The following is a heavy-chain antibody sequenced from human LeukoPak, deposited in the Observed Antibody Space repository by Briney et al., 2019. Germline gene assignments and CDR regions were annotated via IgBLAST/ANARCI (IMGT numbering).Heavy chain of an antibody. J-gene: IGHJ1*01. CDR1: GFTFNSYA. D-gene: IGHD2-21*02. Sequence: PGGSLRFSCAASGFTFNSYAMHWVRQAPGKGLEWVAVISYDGSNKSYADSVKGRFTISRDNSKNTLYLQMNSLSAEDTAVYYCARSVVTATPHYFQHWGQGTLVTVSS. CDR2: ISYDGSNK. CDR3: ARSVVTATPHYFQH. V-gene: IGHV3-30*04.